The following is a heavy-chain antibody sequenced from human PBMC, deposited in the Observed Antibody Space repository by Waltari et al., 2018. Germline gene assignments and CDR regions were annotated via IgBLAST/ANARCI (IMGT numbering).Heavy chain of an antibody. V-gene: IGHV4-34*01. CDR2: INHSGST. Sequence: QVQLQQWGAGLLKPSETLSLTCAVYGGSFSGYYWSWIRQPPGKGLEWIGEINHSGSTNDNPSLKSRVTRSVDTSKNKFSLKLSAVTAADTAVYYCARRVRNWFDPWGQGTLVTVSS. J-gene: IGHJ5*02. CDR3: ARRVRNWFDP. CDR1: GGSFSGYY.